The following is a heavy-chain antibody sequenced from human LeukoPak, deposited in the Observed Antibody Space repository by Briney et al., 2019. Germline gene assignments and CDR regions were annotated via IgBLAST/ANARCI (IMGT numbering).Heavy chain of an antibody. J-gene: IGHJ4*02. D-gene: IGHD1-26*01. V-gene: IGHV1-24*01. Sequence: ASVKVSCKASGYTFTSYDINWVRQAPGKGLEWMGGFDPEDGETIYAQKFQGRVTMTEDTSTDTAYMELSSLRSEDTAVYYCATGLAGSCFDYWGQGTLVTVSS. CDR2: FDPEDGET. CDR3: ATGLAGSCFDY. CDR1: GYTFTSYD.